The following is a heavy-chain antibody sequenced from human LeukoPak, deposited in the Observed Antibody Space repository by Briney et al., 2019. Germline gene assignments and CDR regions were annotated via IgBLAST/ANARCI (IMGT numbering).Heavy chain of an antibody. Sequence: PSETLSLTCTVSGGAISSYYWSWIRQPPGKGLEWIGYIYYSGSTNYNPSLKSRVTISVDTSKNQFSLKLSSVTAADTAVYYCATGVEMATFDYWGQGTLVTVSS. D-gene: IGHD5-24*01. V-gene: IGHV4-59*08. CDR1: GGAISSYY. CDR3: ATGVEMATFDY. CDR2: IYYSGST. J-gene: IGHJ4*02.